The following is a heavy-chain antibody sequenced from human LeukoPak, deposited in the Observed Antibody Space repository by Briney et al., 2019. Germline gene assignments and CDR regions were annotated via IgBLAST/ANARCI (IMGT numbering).Heavy chain of an antibody. Sequence: SETLSLTCTVSGGSISTSNYYWGWIRQPPGKGLEWIGNIFYSGSTYYGPSLKSRLTISLDTSRNQFSLKLSSVTAADTAVYYCASMVRGVYARGNWFDPWGQGTLVTVSS. CDR1: GGSISTSNYY. CDR3: ASMVRGVYARGNWFDP. D-gene: IGHD3-10*01. V-gene: IGHV4-39*07. CDR2: IFYSGST. J-gene: IGHJ5*02.